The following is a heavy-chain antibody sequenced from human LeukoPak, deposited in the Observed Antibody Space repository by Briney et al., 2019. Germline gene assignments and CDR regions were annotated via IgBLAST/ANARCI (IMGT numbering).Heavy chain of an antibody. Sequence: SETLSLTCAVYGGSFSGYYWSWIRQPPGKGLEWIGEINHSGSTNYNPSLKSRVTISVDTSKKQFSLKLSSVTAADTAVYYCARGQKKKDVVVVIAAKGYYYMDVWGRGTSVTVSS. D-gene: IGHD2-15*01. CDR2: INHSGST. CDR3: ARGQKKKDVVVVIAAKGYYYMDV. CDR1: GGSFSGYY. J-gene: IGHJ6*03. V-gene: IGHV4-34*01.